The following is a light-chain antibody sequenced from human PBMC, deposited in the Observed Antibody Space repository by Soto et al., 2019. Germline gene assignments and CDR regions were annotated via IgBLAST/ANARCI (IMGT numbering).Light chain of an antibody. CDR1: SSDVGAYNY. J-gene: IGLJ3*02. CDR3: SSYTTSTTWV. V-gene: IGLV2-14*01. CDR2: DVS. Sequence: QSALTQPASVSGSPGQSITISCTGTSSDVGAYNYVSWFQQHPGKAPRLIIYDVSKRPSGVSNRFSGSKSGNTASLTISGLQAEDEDDDYCSSYTTSTTWVFGGGTKLTVL.